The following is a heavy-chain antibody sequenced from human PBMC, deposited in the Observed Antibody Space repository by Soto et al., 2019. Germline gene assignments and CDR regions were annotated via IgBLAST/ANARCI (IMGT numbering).Heavy chain of an antibody. V-gene: IGHV3-30*18. CDR3: AKGAYCSGGSCYGAGYYYYMDV. CDR2: ISYDGSNK. J-gene: IGHJ6*03. CDR1: GFTFSSYG. Sequence: GGSLRLSCAASGFTFSSYGMHWVRQAPGKGLEWVAVISYDGSNKYYADSVKGRFTISRDNSKNTLYLQMNSLRAEDTAVYYCAKGAYCSGGSCYGAGYYYYMDVWGKGTTVTVSS. D-gene: IGHD2-15*01.